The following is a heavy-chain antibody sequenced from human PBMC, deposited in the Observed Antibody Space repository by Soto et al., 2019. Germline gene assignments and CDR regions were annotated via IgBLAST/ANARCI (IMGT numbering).Heavy chain of an antibody. CDR1: RFSFSDYA. CDR3: VRYLGGGTPLFDY. Sequence: QVQLVESGGGVVQPGGSLRLSCAASRFSFSDYAMHWVRQAPGKGLEWVAVISNDGNRKYYADSVKGRFTISRDNSKDTLYLQMNGLRPEDTAVFYCVRYLGGGTPLFDYWVQGALVTVSS. CDR2: ISNDGNRK. V-gene: IGHV3-30-3*01. D-gene: IGHD7-27*01. J-gene: IGHJ4*02.